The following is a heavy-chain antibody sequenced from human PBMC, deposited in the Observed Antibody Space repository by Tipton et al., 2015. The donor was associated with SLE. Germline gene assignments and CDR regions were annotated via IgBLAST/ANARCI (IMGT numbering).Heavy chain of an antibody. V-gene: IGHV4-61*02. CDR3: ARGLYSNFYYNYYMDV. CDR2: IYSTGST. J-gene: IGHJ6*03. D-gene: IGHD4-11*01. CDR1: GGSISRGSYF. Sequence: TLSLTCSVSGGSISRGSYFWSWIRQPAGKGLEWIGRIYSTGSTDYNPSLKTRVTISVDTSKDQFSLRLSSVTAADTAAYFRARGLYSNFYYNYYMDVWGKGTTVTVSS.